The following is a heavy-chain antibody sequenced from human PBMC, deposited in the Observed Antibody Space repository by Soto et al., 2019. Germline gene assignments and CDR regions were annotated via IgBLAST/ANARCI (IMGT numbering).Heavy chain of an antibody. CDR3: ARGQKNMIVVVDSTQYYFDY. Sequence: PSETLSLTCAVYGGSFSGYYWSWIRQPPGKGLEWIGEINHSGSTNYNPSLKSRVTISVDTSKNQFSLKLSSVTAADTAVYYFARGQKNMIVVVDSTQYYFDYWGQGTLVTVSS. CDR1: GGSFSGYY. CDR2: INHSGST. D-gene: IGHD3-22*01. J-gene: IGHJ4*02. V-gene: IGHV4-34*01.